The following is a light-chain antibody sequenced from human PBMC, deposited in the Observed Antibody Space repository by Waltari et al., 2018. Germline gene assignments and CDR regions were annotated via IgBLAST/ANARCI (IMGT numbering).Light chain of an antibody. J-gene: IGKJ2*01. CDR2: GAS. Sequence: EIVMTQSPATLSVSPGERAPLSCRASQSVSSNLAWYQQKPGQAPRLLMYGASTRATGIPARFSGSGSGTEFTLTISSLQSEDFAVYYCQQYNNWPPTYTFGQGTKLEIK. CDR3: QQYNNWPPTYT. V-gene: IGKV3-15*01. CDR1: QSVSSN.